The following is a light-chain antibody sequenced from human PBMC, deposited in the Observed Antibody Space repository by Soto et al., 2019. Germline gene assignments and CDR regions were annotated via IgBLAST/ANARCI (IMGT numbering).Light chain of an antibody. J-gene: IGKJ3*01. Sequence: EIVLTQSPGTLSLSPGERATLSCRASHSVSSSYLGWYQQKPGQAPRLLIYGASGRATGIPDRFSGSGSGTDYTLTISRLEPEDFSVYYCQQHGSCPPFTFGPGTKVDIK. CDR1: HSVSSSY. CDR3: QQHGSCPPFT. V-gene: IGKV3-20*01. CDR2: GAS.